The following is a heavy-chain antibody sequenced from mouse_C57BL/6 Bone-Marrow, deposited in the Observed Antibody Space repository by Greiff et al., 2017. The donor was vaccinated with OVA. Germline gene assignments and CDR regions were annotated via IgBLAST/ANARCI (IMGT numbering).Heavy chain of an antibody. CDR2: INPSTGGT. J-gene: IGHJ4*01. V-gene: IGHV1-42*01. CDR1: GYSFTGYY. D-gene: IGHD2-5*01. Sequence: VQLKESGPELVKPGASVKISCKASGYSFTGYYMNWVKQSPEKSLEWIGEINPSTGGTTYNQKFKAKATLTVDKSSSTAYMQLKSLTSEDSAVYYCARRYSNRFAYWGQGTSVTVSS. CDR3: ARRYSNRFAY.